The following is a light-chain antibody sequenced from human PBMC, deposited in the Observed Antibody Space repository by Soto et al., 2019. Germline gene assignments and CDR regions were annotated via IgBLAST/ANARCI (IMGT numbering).Light chain of an antibody. V-gene: IGLV2-11*01. CDR1: SSDVGGYNY. J-gene: IGLJ1*01. Sequence: QSALTQPRSVSGSPGQSVTISCTGTSSDVGGYNYVSWYQQHPAKAPTLMIYDVTKRPSGVPDRFSGSKSGNTASLTISGLQAEDEADYYCCSYAGSYIAFGTWTKLTVL. CDR3: CSYAGSYIA. CDR2: DVT.